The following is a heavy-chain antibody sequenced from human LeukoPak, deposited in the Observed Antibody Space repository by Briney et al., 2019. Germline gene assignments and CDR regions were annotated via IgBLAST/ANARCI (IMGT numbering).Heavy chain of an antibody. CDR2: ITTSGGYT. D-gene: IGHD3-3*01. CDR1: GFTFSRYG. V-gene: IGHV3-21*01. J-gene: IGHJ6*02. CDR3: ARDQEITIFGVVIPPDV. Sequence: PGGSLRLSCAASGFTFSRYGMNWVRQAPGKGLEWVSSITTSGGYTYYADAVKGRFTISRDNAKSSLYLQMNSLRVEDTAVYYCARDQEITIFGVVIPPDVWGQGTTVTVSS.